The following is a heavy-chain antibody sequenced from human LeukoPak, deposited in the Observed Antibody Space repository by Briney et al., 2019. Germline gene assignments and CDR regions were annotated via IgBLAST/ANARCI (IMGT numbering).Heavy chain of an antibody. CDR1: GFTFSNYA. D-gene: IGHD3-16*01. Sequence: GSLRLSCAASGFTFSNYAMSWVRQAPGKGLEWVSAFSGSGVSTHYADSVKGRFTISRDNSKNTLYLQMNSLRAEDTAVYYCARDFLHLGGWGQGTMVTVSS. V-gene: IGHV3-23*01. J-gene: IGHJ3*01. CDR2: FSGSGVST. CDR3: ARDFLHLGG.